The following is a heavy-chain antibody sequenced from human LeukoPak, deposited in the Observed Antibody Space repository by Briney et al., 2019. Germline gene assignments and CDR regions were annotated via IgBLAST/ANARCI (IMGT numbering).Heavy chain of an antibody. D-gene: IGHD6-19*01. CDR3: AKTISPIAVAGTGDFDY. V-gene: IGHV3-23*01. CDR2: INDRGIAT. J-gene: IGHJ4*02. CDR1: GFTFSNYA. Sequence: TGGSLGLSCAASGFTFSNYAMGWVRQAPGKGLEWVSTINDRGIATYYADSVKGRFTISRDNSKNTLSLQMNSLRAEDTAVYYCAKTISPIAVAGTGDFDYWGQGTLVTVSS.